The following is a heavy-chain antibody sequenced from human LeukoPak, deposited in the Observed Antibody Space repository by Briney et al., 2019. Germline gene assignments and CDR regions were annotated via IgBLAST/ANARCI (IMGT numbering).Heavy chain of an antibody. J-gene: IGHJ4*02. CDR1: GFTFGNYA. V-gene: IGHV3-21*01. Sequence: GGSLRLSCEASGFTFGNYAMNWVRQAPGKALEWVSAISGTSVHIYYADSVKGLFTISRDNVKESLYLHMNSLRAEDTAVYYCASGTIVGARGADNWGQGTLVTVSS. D-gene: IGHD1-26*01. CDR3: ASGTIVGARGADN. CDR2: ISGTSVHI.